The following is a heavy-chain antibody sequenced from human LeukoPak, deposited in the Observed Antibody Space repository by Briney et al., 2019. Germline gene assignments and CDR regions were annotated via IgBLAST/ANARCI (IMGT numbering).Heavy chain of an antibody. V-gene: IGHV1-2*02. CDR3: ARVPRFTIFGVTHYFDY. Sequence: ASVKVSCKASGYTLTGYYMHWVRQAPGQGLEWMGWINPNSGGTNYAQKFQGRVTMTRDTSISTAYMELSRLRSDDTAVYYCARVPRFTIFGVTHYFDYWGQGTLVTVSS. CDR1: GYTLTGYY. CDR2: INPNSGGT. D-gene: IGHD3-3*01. J-gene: IGHJ4*02.